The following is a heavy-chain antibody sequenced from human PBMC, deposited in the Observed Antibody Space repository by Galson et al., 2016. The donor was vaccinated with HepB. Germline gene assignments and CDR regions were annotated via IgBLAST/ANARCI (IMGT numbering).Heavy chain of an antibody. CDR2: IDPSDSYT. CDR1: GYSFTSYW. Sequence: SGAEVKKPGESLRISCKGSGYSFTSYWISWVRQMPGKGLEWMGRIDPSDSYTNYSPSFQGHVTISADKSMSTAYLQWSNLKASDTAMYYCARHRYYYDSSGYYYALGYWGQGTLVTVSS. CDR3: ARHRYYYDSSGYYYALGY. D-gene: IGHD3-22*01. J-gene: IGHJ4*02. V-gene: IGHV5-10-1*01.